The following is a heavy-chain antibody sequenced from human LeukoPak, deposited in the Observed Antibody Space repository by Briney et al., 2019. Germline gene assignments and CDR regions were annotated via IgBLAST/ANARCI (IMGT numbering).Heavy chain of an antibody. Sequence: PGGSLRLSCAASGFTFSSYGMHWVCQAPGKGLEWVAVISYDGSNKYYADSVKGRFTISRDNSKNTLYLQMNSLRAEDTAVYYCAKGNRYFDWLSTFDYWGQGTLVTVSS. V-gene: IGHV3-30*18. CDR1: GFTFSSYG. J-gene: IGHJ4*02. CDR2: ISYDGSNK. D-gene: IGHD3-9*01. CDR3: AKGNRYFDWLSTFDY.